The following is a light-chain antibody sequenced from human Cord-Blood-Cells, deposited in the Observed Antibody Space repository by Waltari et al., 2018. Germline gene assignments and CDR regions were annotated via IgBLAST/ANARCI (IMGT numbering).Light chain of an antibody. J-gene: IGLJ1*01. Sequence: QSVLTQPPSASGTPGQRVTISGSGRTSNLGSNTVTWYQHPPGTAPKLLIYSNNQRPSGVPDRFSGSKSGTSASLAISGLQSEDEADYYCAAWDDSLNGYVFGTGTKVTVL. CDR2: SNN. CDR1: TSNLGSNT. V-gene: IGLV1-44*01. CDR3: AAWDDSLNGYV.